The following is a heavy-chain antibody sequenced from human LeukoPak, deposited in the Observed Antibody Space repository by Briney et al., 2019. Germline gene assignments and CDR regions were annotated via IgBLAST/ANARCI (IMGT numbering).Heavy chain of an antibody. V-gene: IGHV1-18*01. Sequence: ASVKVSCKASGYTFTSYGISWVRQAPGQGLEWMGWISAYNGNTNYAQKLQGRVTMTTDTSTSTAYMELRSLRSDDTAVYYCAREIPPHAAVRFSDYWGQGTLVTVSS. J-gene: IGHJ4*02. D-gene: IGHD2-2*02. CDR3: AREIPPHAAVRFSDY. CDR1: GYTFTSYG. CDR2: ISAYNGNT.